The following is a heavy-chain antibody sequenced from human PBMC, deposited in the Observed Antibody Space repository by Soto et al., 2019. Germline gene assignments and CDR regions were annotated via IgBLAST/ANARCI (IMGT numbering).Heavy chain of an antibody. CDR1: GFTFSSYG. CDR2: IWYDGSDI. J-gene: IGHJ4*02. V-gene: IGHV3-33*01. D-gene: IGHD5-12*01. Sequence: QVQLVESGGGVVQPGRSLRLSCVASGFTFSSYGMHWVRQAPGKGLEWVALIWYDGSDIYYADSVKGRFTISRDNSKNTLYLQMNSLRAEDTAVYYCARGWLQFYFDYWGQGTLVTVSS. CDR3: ARGWLQFYFDY.